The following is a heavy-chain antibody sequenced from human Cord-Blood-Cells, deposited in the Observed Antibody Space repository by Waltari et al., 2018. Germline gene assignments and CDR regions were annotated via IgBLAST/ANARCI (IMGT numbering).Heavy chain of an antibody. Sequence: EVQLVESGGGLVQPGGSLRLSCAASGFTFSSYEMNWVRQAPGKGLEWVSYISSRGSTIYYADSVKGRFTISRDNAKNSLYLQMNSLRAEDTAVYYCARDRSEAFDIWGQGTMVTVSS. CDR1: GFTFSSYE. CDR2: ISSRGSTI. J-gene: IGHJ3*02. CDR3: ARDRSEAFDI. V-gene: IGHV3-48*03.